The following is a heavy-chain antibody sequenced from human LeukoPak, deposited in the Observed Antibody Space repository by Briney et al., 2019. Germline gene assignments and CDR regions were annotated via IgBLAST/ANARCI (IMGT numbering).Heavy chain of an antibody. CDR1: GYTFTDYY. CDR2: INPNSGET. J-gene: IGHJ4*02. Sequence: GASVKVSCKTSGYTFTDYYIHWVRQAPGQGLEWMGWINPNSGETSSAQKFQGRVTMTGDTSISTAYMELRRVTSDDTAVYYCARDRDYSNTERGFDYWGQGTLVTVSS. V-gene: IGHV1-2*02. CDR3: ARDRDYSNTERGFDY. D-gene: IGHD4-11*01.